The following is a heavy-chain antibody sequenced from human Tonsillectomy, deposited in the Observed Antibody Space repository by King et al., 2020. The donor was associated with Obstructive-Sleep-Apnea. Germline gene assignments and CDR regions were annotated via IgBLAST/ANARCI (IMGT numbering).Heavy chain of an antibody. CDR1: GDSISSKNW. J-gene: IGHJ4*02. CDR2: ISHSGTT. D-gene: IGHD2-21*01. Sequence: QLQESGPRLVKPWGTLSVICDVSGDSISSKNWWSWVRQSPGKGLEWIGEISHSGTTNYNPSLQTRVTMSLDKSNNQFALRLTALTAADTAVYYCARAPSTECTVAVEGGHFPLLPRSGIKTGPLSGLYLDFWGPGIAVTVSS. CDR3: ARAPSTECTVAVEGGHFPLLPRSGIKTGPLSGLYLDF. V-gene: IGHV4-4*02.